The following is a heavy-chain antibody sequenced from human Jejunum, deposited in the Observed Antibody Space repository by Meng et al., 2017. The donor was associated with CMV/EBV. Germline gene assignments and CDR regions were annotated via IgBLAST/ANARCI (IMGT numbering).Heavy chain of an antibody. D-gene: IGHD6-6*01. CDR3: LTYTSSSHSFGP. J-gene: IGHJ5*02. V-gene: IGHV1-2*02. CDR2: INSHSGAT. Sequence: CQASGDTPTAAFMFWVRQAPGHGLEWMGWINSHSGATQYAQKFQGRVTMTRDTSISTVYMDLSSLRSDDTADYYCLTYTSSSHSFGPWGQGTLVTVSS. CDR1: GDTPTAAF.